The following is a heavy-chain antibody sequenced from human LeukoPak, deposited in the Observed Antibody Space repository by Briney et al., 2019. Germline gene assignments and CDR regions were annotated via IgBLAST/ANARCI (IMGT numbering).Heavy chain of an antibody. D-gene: IGHD2-2*01. V-gene: IGHV1-69*05. Sequence: SVKVSCKASGGTFSSYAISWVRQAPGQGLEWMGRIIPIFGTANYAQKFQGRVTITTDESTSTAYMELSSLRSEDTAVYYCARGLVVVVPAAIGLDYWGQGTLVTVSS. CDR3: ARGLVVVVPAAIGLDY. CDR1: GGTFSSYA. CDR2: IIPIFGTA. J-gene: IGHJ4*02.